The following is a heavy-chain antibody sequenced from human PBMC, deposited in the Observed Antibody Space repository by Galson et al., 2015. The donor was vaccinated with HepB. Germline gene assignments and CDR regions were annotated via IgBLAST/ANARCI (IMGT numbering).Heavy chain of an antibody. J-gene: IGHJ4*02. CDR3: ARVRYCSGGSCYSGYFDY. CDR2: IKQDGSEK. D-gene: IGHD2-15*01. V-gene: IGHV3-7*01. CDR1: GFTFSSYW. Sequence: SLRLSCAASGFTFSSYWMSWVRQAPGKGLEWVANIKQDGSEKYYVDSVKGRFTISRDNAKNSLYLQMNSLRAEDTAVYYCARVRYCSGGSCYSGYFDYWGQGTLVTVSS.